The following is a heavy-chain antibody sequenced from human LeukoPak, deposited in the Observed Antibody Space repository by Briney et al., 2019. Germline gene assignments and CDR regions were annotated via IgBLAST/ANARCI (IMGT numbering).Heavy chain of an antibody. J-gene: IGHJ3*02. D-gene: IGHD6-13*01. CDR2: IYPSDSDT. CDR3: ARLYSSRRDAFDI. CDR1: GYSFTSYW. Sequence: GESLKISCKASGYSFTSYWIAWVRQMPGKGLEWMGSIYPSDSDTRYSSSFQGRVTISADKSISTAYLQWSSLKASDTAMYYCARLYSSRRDAFDIWGQGTMVTFSS. V-gene: IGHV5-51*01.